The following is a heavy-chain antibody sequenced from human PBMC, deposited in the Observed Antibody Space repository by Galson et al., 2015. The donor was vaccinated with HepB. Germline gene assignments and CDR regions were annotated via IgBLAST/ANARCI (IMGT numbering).Heavy chain of an antibody. CDR2: IWYDGSNK. CDR3: ARDRGQRVRGLDY. V-gene: IGHV3-33*01. Sequence: SLRLSCAASGFTFSSYGMHWVRQAPGKGLEGVAVIWYDGSNKYYADSVKGRFTISRDNSKNTLYLQMNSLRAEDTAVYYCARDRGQRVRGLDYWGQGTLVTVSS. CDR1: GFTFSSYG. D-gene: IGHD6-13*01. J-gene: IGHJ4*02.